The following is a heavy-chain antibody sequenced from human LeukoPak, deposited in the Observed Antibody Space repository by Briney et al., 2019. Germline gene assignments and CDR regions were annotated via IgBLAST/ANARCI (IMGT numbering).Heavy chain of an antibody. CDR1: EFTFITYG. V-gene: IGHV3-7*05. CDR3: ARGSGYYDSSDYPSDY. J-gene: IGHJ4*02. CDR2: IKQDGSEK. Sequence: GGSLRLSCPVSEFTFITYGMSWVRQAQGKGLEWVDNIKQDGSEKYYVDSVKGRFTISRDNAKKSLFLQMNGLRAEDTAVYYCARGSGYYDSSDYPSDYWGQGTLVTVSS. D-gene: IGHD3-22*01.